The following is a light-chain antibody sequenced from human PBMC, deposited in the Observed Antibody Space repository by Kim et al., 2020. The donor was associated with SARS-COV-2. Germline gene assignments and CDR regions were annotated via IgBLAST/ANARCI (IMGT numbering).Light chain of an antibody. CDR2: LNTDGSH. V-gene: IGLV4-69*01. CDR3: QTWGTGIVV. CDR1: SGNSSYA. J-gene: IGLJ2*01. Sequence: SVKLTCTRSSGNSSYAIAWHQQQPEKGPRYLMKLNTDGSHSKGDGIPDRFSGSSSGAERYLTISSLQSEDEADYYCQTWGTGIVVFGGGTQLTVL.